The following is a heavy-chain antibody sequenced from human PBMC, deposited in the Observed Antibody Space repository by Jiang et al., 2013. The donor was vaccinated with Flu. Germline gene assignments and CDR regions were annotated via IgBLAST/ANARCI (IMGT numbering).Heavy chain of an antibody. CDR2: IIPILGIA. J-gene: IGHJ5*02. Sequence: GAEVKKPGSSVKVSCKASGGTFSSYTISWVRQAPGQGLEWMGRIIPILGIANYAQKFQGRVTITADKSTSTAYMELSSLRSEDTAVYYCARAAYCSGGSCYSGKSNWFDPWGQGTLVTVSS. V-gene: IGHV1-69*02. CDR1: GGTFSSYT. CDR3: ARAAYCSGGSCYSGKSNWFDP. D-gene: IGHD2-15*01.